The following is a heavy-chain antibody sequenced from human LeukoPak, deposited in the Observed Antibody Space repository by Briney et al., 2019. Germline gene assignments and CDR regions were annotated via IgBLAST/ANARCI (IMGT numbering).Heavy chain of an antibody. CDR2: IYSSGTT. V-gene: IGHV4-4*08. D-gene: IGHD6-6*01. Sequence: SENLSLTCTVSGGSINGYYWNWIRQPPGKALEWIGFIYSSGTTNYNPSLRSRVTISLDTSNKQFSLRLTSVTAADTAVYFCARVASRSISSRCFDHWGQGTLVTVSS. CDR1: GGSINGYY. CDR3: ARVASRSISSRCFDH. J-gene: IGHJ4*02.